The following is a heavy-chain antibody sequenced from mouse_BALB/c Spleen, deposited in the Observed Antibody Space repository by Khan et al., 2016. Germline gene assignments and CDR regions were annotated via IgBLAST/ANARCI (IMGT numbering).Heavy chain of an antibody. Sequence: EVQLQESGPSLVKLSQTLSLTCSVTGDSITSGYWNWIRKFPGNKLEYMGYISHSGSTYYNPSLTSRISITRDTSKNQYYLQLNSVTTEDTATYYCARYDGRTYVRGMDYWGQGTSVTVSS. V-gene: IGHV3-8*02. CDR3: ARYDGRTYVRGMDY. J-gene: IGHJ4*01. CDR2: ISHSGST. CDR1: GDSITSGY. D-gene: IGHD1-1*01.